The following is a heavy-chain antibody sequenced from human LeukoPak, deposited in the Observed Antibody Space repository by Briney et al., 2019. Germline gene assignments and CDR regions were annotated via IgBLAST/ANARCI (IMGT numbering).Heavy chain of an antibody. V-gene: IGHV3-21*01. CDR1: GFTFSSYS. CDR3: ARDVMRGLDFDY. J-gene: IGHJ4*02. Sequence: GGSLRLSCAASGFTFSSYSMNWVRQAPGKGLEWVSSISSSSSYIYYADSVKGRFTISRDNAKNSLYLQMNSLRAEDTAVYYCARDVMRGLDFDYWGQGTLVTVSS. CDR2: ISSSSSYI.